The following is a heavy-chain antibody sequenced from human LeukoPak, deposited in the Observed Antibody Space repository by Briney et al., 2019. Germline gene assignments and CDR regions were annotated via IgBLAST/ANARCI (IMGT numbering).Heavy chain of an antibody. CDR2: IYYSGST. CDR3: ARDVGRYLLDY. D-gene: IGHD3-9*01. V-gene: IGHV4-59*01. CDR1: GGSISSYY. J-gene: IGHJ4*02. Sequence: SETLSLTCTVPGGSISSYYWCWMRQPPGKRLERIGYIYYSGSTNYNPSLKSRVTISVDTSKNQFSLKLSSVTAADTAVYYCARDVGRYLLDYWGQGTLVTVSS.